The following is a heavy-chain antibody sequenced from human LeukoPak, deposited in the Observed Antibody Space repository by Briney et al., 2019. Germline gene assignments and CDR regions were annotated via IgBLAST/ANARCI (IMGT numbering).Heavy chain of an antibody. CDR1: GYTFTSYD. J-gene: IGHJ4*02. CDR2: MNPNSGNT. CDR3: ARITRSGYYCDC. D-gene: IGHD1-14*01. Sequence: ASVKVSCKASGYTFTSYDINWVRQATGQGLEWMGWMNPNSGNTGYAQKFQGRVTMTRNTSISTAYMELSSLRSEDKAVYYRARITRSGYYCDCWGQGTLVTVSS. V-gene: IGHV1-8*01.